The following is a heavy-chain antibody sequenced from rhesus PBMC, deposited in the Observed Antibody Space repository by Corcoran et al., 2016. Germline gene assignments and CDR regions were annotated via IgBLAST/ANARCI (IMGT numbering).Heavy chain of an antibody. CDR2: NYGGSGST. CDR1: GASISSHY. V-gene: IGHV4-147*01. Sequence: QVQLQESGQGLVKPSETLPLTCAVSGASISSHYWSWIRQPPGKGVDWMGNNYGGSGSTRYNHSLKSRVTISKARANNQFSLKLGSVTAADAAVYYCARGAAANYGLDSWGQGVVVTVSS. CDR3: ARGAAANYGLDS. J-gene: IGHJ6*01. D-gene: IGHD6-43*01.